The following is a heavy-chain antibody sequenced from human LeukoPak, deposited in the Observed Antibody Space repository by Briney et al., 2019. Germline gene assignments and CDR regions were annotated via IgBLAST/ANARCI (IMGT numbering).Heavy chain of an antibody. V-gene: IGHV1-18*01. Sequence: ASVKVSCKASGYTFTSYGISWVRQAPGQGLEWMGWISAYNGNTNYAQKLQGRVTMTTDTSTSTAYMELRSLRSDDTAVYYCAREETSITVAGNFDYWGQGTLVTVSS. CDR3: AREETSITVAGNFDY. CDR1: GYTFTSYG. D-gene: IGHD6-19*01. CDR2: ISAYNGNT. J-gene: IGHJ4*02.